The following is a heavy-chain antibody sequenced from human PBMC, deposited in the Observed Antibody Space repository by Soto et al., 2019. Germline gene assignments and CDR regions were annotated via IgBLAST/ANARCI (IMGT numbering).Heavy chain of an antibody. J-gene: IGHJ5*02. CDR2: IHASGNT. CDR1: GGSLNNFY. CDR3: ARSSHKESWFDP. D-gene: IGHD6-19*01. V-gene: IGHV4-4*07. Sequence: SETLSLTCSVSGGSLNNFYWNWLRQTAGKGLEWIGRIHASGNTNYNPSLKSRATLSVDTSKNQFSLKVRSVTAADTAVYYCARSSHKESWFDPWGQGTLVTVSS.